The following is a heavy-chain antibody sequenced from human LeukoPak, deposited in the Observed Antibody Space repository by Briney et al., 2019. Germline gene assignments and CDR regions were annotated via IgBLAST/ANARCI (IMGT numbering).Heavy chain of an antibody. Sequence: SSETLSLTCTVSGYSISTLSNWGWIRQSPGKGLEWVASIYHGGSTYYNPSLRGRVTISMDTSKNQISLTLTSVTAADTAVYYCARLFGDFWSGYLDYWGQGTLVTVSS. V-gene: IGHV4-38-2*02. CDR3: ARLFGDFWSGYLDY. CDR2: IYHGGST. D-gene: IGHD3-3*01. J-gene: IGHJ4*02. CDR1: GYSISTLSN.